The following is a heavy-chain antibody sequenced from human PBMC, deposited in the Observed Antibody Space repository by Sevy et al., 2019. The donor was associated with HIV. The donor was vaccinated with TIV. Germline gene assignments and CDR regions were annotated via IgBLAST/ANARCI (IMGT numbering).Heavy chain of an antibody. J-gene: IGHJ4*02. V-gene: IGHV3-30*04. CDR1: GFTFSSYA. Sequence: GGSLRLSCAASGFTFSSYAMHWVRQAPGKGLEWVAVISYDGSNKYYADSVKGRFTISRDNSKNTPYLQMNSLRAEDTAVYYCATSTESGYDYPSGFDYWGQGTLVTVSS. CDR2: ISYDGSNK. CDR3: ATSTESGYDYPSGFDY. D-gene: IGHD5-12*01.